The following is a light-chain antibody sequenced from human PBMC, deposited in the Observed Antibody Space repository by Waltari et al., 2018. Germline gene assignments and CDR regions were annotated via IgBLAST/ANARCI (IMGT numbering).Light chain of an antibody. J-gene: IGLJ3*02. CDR1: SGHSNNI. CDR3: QTGGHGTWV. Sequence: QLVLTQSPSASASLGASVKLTCTLDSGHSNNIVAWLQRRPEKGPRYLMKVNSDGSHTKGDDIPDRFSGSSSGPERYLTISSLQSEVEADYYCQTGGHGTWVFGGGTKLTVV. CDR2: VNSDGSH. V-gene: IGLV4-69*01.